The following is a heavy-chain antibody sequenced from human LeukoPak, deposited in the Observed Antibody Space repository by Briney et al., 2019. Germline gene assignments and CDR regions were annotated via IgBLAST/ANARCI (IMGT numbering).Heavy chain of an antibody. CDR1: GGTFTSYY. V-gene: IGHV1-46*01. CDR3: ARGLYCSSTSCYFAQRFDY. J-gene: IGHJ4*02. D-gene: IGHD2-2*01. Sequence: ASVKVSCKASGGTFTSYYMHWVRQAPGQGLEWMGIINPSGGSTSYAQKFQGRVTMTRDTSTSTVYMELSSLRSEDTAVYYCARGLYCSSTSCYFAQRFDYWGQGTLVTVSS. CDR2: INPSGGST.